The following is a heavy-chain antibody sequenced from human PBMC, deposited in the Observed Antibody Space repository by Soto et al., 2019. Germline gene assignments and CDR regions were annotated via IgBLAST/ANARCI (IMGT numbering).Heavy chain of an antibody. J-gene: IGHJ6*02. Sequence: PSAASRSTFGDYAMHWVRQAPGKGLEWVSAISGSDNSTYYADSVKGRFTISRDNSKNTLYLQMSSFISEHTAVYYCAPMGVWGQGTTVTFSS. V-gene: IGHV3-23*01. CDR3: APMGV. CDR2: ISGSDNST. CDR1: RSTFGDYA.